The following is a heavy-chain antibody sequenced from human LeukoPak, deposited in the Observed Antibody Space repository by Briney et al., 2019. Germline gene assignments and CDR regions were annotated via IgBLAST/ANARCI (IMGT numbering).Heavy chain of an antibody. Sequence: GSLRLSCAASGFTFSSYAMSWVRQAPGKGLEWVSAISGSGGSTYYADSVKGRFTISRDNSKNTLYLQMNSLRAEDTAVYYCARYSSHYYYGMDVWGQGTTVTVSS. CDR3: ARYSSHYYYGMDV. CDR2: ISGSGGST. V-gene: IGHV3-23*01. CDR1: GFTFSSYA. J-gene: IGHJ6*02. D-gene: IGHD6-13*01.